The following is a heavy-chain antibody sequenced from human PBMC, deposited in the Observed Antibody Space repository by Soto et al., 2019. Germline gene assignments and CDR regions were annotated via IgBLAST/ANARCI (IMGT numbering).Heavy chain of an antibody. J-gene: IGHJ4*02. CDR1: GGSISSGGYY. D-gene: IGHD3-22*01. CDR3: ARVREYYYDSSGSHYFDY. CDR2: IYYSGST. V-gene: IGHV4-31*03. Sequence: SETLSLTCTVSGGSISSGGYYWSWIRQHPGKGLEWIGYIYYSGSTYYNPSLKSRVTISVDTSKNQFSLKLSSVTAADTAVYYCARVREYYYDSSGSHYFDYWGQGTLVTVSS.